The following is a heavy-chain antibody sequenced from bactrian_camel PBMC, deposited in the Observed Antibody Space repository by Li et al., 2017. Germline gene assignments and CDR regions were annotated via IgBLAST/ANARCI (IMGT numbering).Heavy chain of an antibody. V-gene: IGHV3-2*01. D-gene: IGHD5*01. Sequence: VQLVESGGGLVQAGGSLKLTCGPSGFTFSTWYMSWVRQIPGKGLDWVSSIYSDDRYTAHADSVKGRFTISRDNAKNTVYLQMNSLKSEDTALYYCARGLFGFGYWGQGTQVTVS. CDR1: GFTFSTWY. J-gene: IGHJ6*01. CDR2: IYSDDRYT. CDR3: ARGLFGFGY.